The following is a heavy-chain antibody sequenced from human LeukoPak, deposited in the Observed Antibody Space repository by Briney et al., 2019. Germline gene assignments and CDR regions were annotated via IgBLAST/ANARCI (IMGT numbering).Heavy chain of an antibody. Sequence: GASVKVSCKASGYTFTSYYMHWVRQAPGQGLEWMGGIIPIFGTANYAQKFQGRVTITADKSTSTAYMELSSLRSEDTAVYYCARMKATMVRGVTLTPYYFDYWGQGTLVTVSS. D-gene: IGHD3-10*01. J-gene: IGHJ4*02. CDR2: IIPIFGTA. V-gene: IGHV1-69*06. CDR1: GYTFTSYY. CDR3: ARMKATMVRGVTLTPYYFDY.